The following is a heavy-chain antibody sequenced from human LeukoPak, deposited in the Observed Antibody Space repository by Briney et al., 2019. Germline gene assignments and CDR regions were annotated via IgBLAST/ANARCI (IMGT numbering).Heavy chain of an antibody. CDR1: GFTFDTYW. CDR3: ARDEIVVVITFSAFDI. V-gene: IGHV3-30*02. J-gene: IGHJ3*02. CDR2: IRYDGSNK. D-gene: IGHD3-22*01. Sequence: PGGSLRLSCVASGFTFDTYWMHWVRQAPGKGLEWVTFIRYDGSNKYYADSVKGRFTISRDNSKNTLYLQMNSLRAEDTAVYYCARDEIVVVITFSAFDIWGQGTMVTVSS.